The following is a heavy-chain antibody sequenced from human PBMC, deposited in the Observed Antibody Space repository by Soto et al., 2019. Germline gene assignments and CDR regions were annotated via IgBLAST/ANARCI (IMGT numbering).Heavy chain of an antibody. CDR2: ISSNGVGT. J-gene: IGHJ6*03. CDR3: ARRARPDFYYMDV. CDR1: GFTLSGYA. V-gene: IGHV3-64*01. D-gene: IGHD6-6*01. Sequence: GGSLRLSCAASGFTLSGYAMDWVRQAPGKGLEYVSCISSNGVGTYYANSVQGRFTISRDNSKNTVYLQMGSLRPEDMAVYYCARRARPDFYYMDVWGKGTTVTVSS.